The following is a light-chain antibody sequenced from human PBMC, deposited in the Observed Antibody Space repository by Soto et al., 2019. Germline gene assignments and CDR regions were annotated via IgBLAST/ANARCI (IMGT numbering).Light chain of an antibody. CDR2: KAS. Sequence: DIQMTQSPSTLSASVGDRVTITCRASQSISSWLAWYQQKPGKAPKLLIYKASSLESGVPSRLSGSGSGTEFKLTISSLQPDDFATYYCQQYNSYSYTFGQGTKLEIK. CDR3: QQYNSYSYT. V-gene: IGKV1-5*03. J-gene: IGKJ2*01. CDR1: QSISSW.